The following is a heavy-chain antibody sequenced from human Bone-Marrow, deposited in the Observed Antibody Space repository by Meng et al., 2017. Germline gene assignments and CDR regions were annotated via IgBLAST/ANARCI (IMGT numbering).Heavy chain of an antibody. CDR2: ISWNSGSI. Sequence: SLRLSCAASGFTFDDYAMHWVRQAPGKGLEWVSGISWNSGSIGYADSVKGRFTISRDNAKNSLYLQMNSLRAEDTALYYCAKYGYYDSSGSHEYFQHWGQGTLVTVSS. CDR1: GFTFDDYA. D-gene: IGHD3-22*01. V-gene: IGHV3-9*01. CDR3: AKYGYYDSSGSHEYFQH. J-gene: IGHJ1*01.